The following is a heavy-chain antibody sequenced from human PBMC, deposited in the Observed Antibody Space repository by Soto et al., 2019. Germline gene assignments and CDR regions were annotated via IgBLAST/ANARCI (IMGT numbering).Heavy chain of an antibody. J-gene: IGHJ4*02. D-gene: IGHD1-26*01. CDR2: ISWNSGST. Sequence: LRLSCAASGFTFDDYAMHWVRQAPGKGLEWVSGISWNSGSTGYADSVKGRFTISRDNAENSLYLQMNSLRAEDTALYYCAKDPLAHSGSYFDYWGQGTLVTVSS. CDR3: AKDPLAHSGSYFDY. V-gene: IGHV3-9*01. CDR1: GFTFDDYA.